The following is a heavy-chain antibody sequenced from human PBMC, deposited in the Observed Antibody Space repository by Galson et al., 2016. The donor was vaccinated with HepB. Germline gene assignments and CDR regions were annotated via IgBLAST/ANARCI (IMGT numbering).Heavy chain of an antibody. D-gene: IGHD2-2*01. CDR2: IDPSDSYT. Sequence: QSGAEVKKPGESLRISCKVFGYTFTSYWISWVRQMPGKGLEWMGRIDPSDSYTNYSPSFQGHVTMSADKSISTAYLQRSRLKASDTGMYYCTKSRAIKFDPWGQGTLVTVAS. V-gene: IGHV5-10-1*01. CDR1: GYTFTSYW. J-gene: IGHJ5*02. CDR3: TKSRAIKFDP.